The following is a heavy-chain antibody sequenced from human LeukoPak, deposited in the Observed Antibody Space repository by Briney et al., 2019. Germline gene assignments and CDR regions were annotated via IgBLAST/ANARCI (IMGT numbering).Heavy chain of an antibody. CDR1: GLTFSSYG. CDR2: IWYDGSNK. J-gene: IGHJ4*02. D-gene: IGHD1-26*01. CDR3: ARLGWELGNWDY. V-gene: IGHV3-33*01. Sequence: GGSLRLSCAASGLTFSSYGMHWVRQAPGKGLEWVAVIWYDGSNKYYADSVKGRFTISRDNSKNTLYLQMNSLRAEDTAVYYCARLGWELGNWDYWGQGTLVTVSS.